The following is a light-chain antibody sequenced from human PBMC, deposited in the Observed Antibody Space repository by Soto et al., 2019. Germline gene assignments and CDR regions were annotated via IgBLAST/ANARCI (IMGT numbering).Light chain of an antibody. V-gene: IGKV3-11*01. CDR2: DAS. Sequence: DIVLTQSPATLSLSPGERATLSCRASQSVSSYLAWYQQKPGQAPRLLIYDASNRASGIPARFSGSGSGTDFTLTISSLEPEDFAFYYCQQRSDWPSTFGGGTKVEIK. CDR1: QSVSSY. CDR3: QQRSDWPST. J-gene: IGKJ4*01.